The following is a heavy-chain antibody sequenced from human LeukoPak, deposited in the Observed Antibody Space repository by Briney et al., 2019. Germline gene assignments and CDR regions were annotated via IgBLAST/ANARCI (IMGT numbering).Heavy chain of an antibody. CDR1: GYTFTSYG. J-gene: IGHJ4*02. V-gene: IGHV1-18*01. Sequence: ASVKVSCKASGYTFTSYGISWVRQAPGQGLEWKGWISAYNGNTNYAQKLQGRVTMTTDTSTSTAYMELRSLRSDDTAVYYCARVDLARALEWLLFDLDYWGQGTLVTVSS. CDR3: ARVDLARALEWLLFDLDY. CDR2: ISAYNGNT. D-gene: IGHD3-3*01.